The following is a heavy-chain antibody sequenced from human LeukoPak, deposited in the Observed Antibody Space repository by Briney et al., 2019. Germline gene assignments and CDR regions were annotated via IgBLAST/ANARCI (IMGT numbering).Heavy chain of an antibody. CDR1: GGPISSYY. V-gene: IGHV4-59*08. Sequence: SETLSLTCTVSGGPISSYYWSWIRQPPGKGLEWIGYIYYSGSTNYNPSLKSRVTISVDTSKNQFSLKLSSVTAADTAVYYCARLGYSYGPFDYWGQGTLVTVSS. J-gene: IGHJ4*02. CDR3: ARLGYSYGPFDY. D-gene: IGHD5-18*01. CDR2: IYYSGST.